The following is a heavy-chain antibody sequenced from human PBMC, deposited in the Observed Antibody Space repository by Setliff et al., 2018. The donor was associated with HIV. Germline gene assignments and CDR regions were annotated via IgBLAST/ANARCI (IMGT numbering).Heavy chain of an antibody. CDR2: ISYSGGT. D-gene: IGHD2-2*02. Sequence: SETLSLTCTVSVGSISSGGYYWSWIRQHPGKGLEWIGYISYSGGTYYKPSLKSRVTISVDTSKNQLSLKLSSVTAADTAVYYCARVPSIETILFDSWGQGTLVTVSS. V-gene: IGHV4-31*03. J-gene: IGHJ4*02. CDR1: VGSISSGGYY. CDR3: ARVPSIETILFDS.